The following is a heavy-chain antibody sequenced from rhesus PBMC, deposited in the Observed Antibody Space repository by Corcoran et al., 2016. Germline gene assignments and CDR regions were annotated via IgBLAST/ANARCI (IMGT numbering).Heavy chain of an antibody. Sequence: EVQLVDSGGGLAKPGGSLRLYCAASGFTFSSSWMNWVRPAPGKGPEGIAAINYGGDITYYAYAVKGRFTISRDNSKNTLSLQMNSLRGEDTAVYYCAKDGFDYWGQGVLVTVSS. CDR1: GFTFSSSW. J-gene: IGHJ4*01. CDR2: INYGGDIT. CDR3: AKDGFDY. V-gene: IGHV3S42*01.